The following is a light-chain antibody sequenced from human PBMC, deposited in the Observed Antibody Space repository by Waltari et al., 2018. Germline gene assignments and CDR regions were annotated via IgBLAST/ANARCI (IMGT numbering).Light chain of an antibody. V-gene: IGKV1-33*01. CDR2: DAS. J-gene: IGKJ2*01. CDR1: QDIRNF. Sequence: DIQMTQSPSSLSASVGDRVTITCQASQDIRNFLNWYQHKPGKAPRLLIYDASNLETGVPSRFSGSGSGTDFTFTISSLQPEDIATYYCQQYDSVLPYTFGQGTKLGIK. CDR3: QQYDSVLPYT.